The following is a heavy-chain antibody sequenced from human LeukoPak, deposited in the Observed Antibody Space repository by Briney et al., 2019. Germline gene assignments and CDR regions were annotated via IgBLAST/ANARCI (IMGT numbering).Heavy chain of an antibody. V-gene: IGHV5-51*01. CDR3: ARRGWWELLKDAFDI. D-gene: IGHD1-26*01. Sequence: GESLKISCKGSGYSFTSYWIGWVRQMPGKGLEWMGIIYPGDSDTRYSPSFQGQVTISADKSISTAYLQWSSLKASDTAMYYCARRGWWELLKDAFDIWGQGTMVAVSS. J-gene: IGHJ3*02. CDR1: GYSFTSYW. CDR2: IYPGDSDT.